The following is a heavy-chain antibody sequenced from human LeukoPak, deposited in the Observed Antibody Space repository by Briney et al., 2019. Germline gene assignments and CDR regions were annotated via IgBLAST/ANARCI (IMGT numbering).Heavy chain of an antibody. D-gene: IGHD3-10*01. V-gene: IGHV3-23*01. CDR2: ISGSGGST. CDR1: GLTFSSYA. J-gene: IGHJ4*02. CDR3: AKSGDYYGSGSYYWGFDY. Sequence: GASLRLSCAASGLTFSSYAMSWVRQAPGKGLEWVSAISGSGGSTYYADSVKGRFTISRDNSKNTLYLQMNSLRAEDTAVYYCAKSGDYYGSGSYYWGFDYWGQGTLVTVSS.